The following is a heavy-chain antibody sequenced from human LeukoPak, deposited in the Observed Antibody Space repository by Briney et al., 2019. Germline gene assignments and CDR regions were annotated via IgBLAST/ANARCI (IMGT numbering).Heavy chain of an antibody. CDR3: ARVYGPDSGNYGRYYYMDV. J-gene: IGHJ6*03. V-gene: IGHV4-4*07. Sequence: SETLSLTCTVSGGSISSYYWSWIRQPAGKGLEWIGRIYTSGSTNYNPSLKSRVSVSVDTSKKQFSLKLSSVTAADTAVYYCARVYGPDSGNYGRYYYMDVWGKGTTVTVSS. CDR1: GGSISSYY. D-gene: IGHD1-26*01. CDR2: IYTSGST.